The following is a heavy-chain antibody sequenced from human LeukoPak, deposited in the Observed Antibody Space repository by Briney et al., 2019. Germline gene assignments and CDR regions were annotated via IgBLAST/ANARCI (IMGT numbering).Heavy chain of an antibody. CDR1: GGSISSSSNY. Sequence: SETLSLTCTVSGGSISSSSNYWGWVRQPPGKGLECIGSIHYSGTTYYNPSLKSRVTISVDPSKNQLSLRLSSVTAADTAVYYCARHQYYYDSSGYYPDYWGQGTLVTVSS. CDR2: IHYSGTT. D-gene: IGHD3-22*01. J-gene: IGHJ4*02. CDR3: ARHQYYYDSSGYYPDY. V-gene: IGHV4-39*01.